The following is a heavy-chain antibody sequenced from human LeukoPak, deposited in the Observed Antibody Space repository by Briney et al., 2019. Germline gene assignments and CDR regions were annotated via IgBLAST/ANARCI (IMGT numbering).Heavy chain of an antibody. CDR2: IYSGDIT. J-gene: IGHJ6*03. CDR3: ARGTPKGYYYYYMDV. Sequence: GGSLRLSCAASGFTVNSNYMTWVRQAPGKGLEWVSVIYSGDITYYADSVKGRFIISRDNAKNSLYLQMNSLRAEDTAVYYCARGTPKGYYYYYMDVWGKGTTVTVTS. CDR1: GFTVNSNY. V-gene: IGHV3-66*01.